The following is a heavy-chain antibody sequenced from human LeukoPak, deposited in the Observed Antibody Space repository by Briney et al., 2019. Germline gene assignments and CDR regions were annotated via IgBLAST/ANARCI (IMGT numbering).Heavy chain of an antibody. CDR3: ARASYSSPLYYYYYYMDV. D-gene: IGHD6-13*01. J-gene: IGHJ6*03. Sequence: SLKVSCKASGGTFSSYATSWVPQAPEQGLEWMGGIIPIFGTANYAQKFQGRVTITTDESTSTAYMELSSLRSEDTAVYYCARASYSSPLYYYYYYMDVWGKGTTVTVSS. V-gene: IGHV1-69*05. CDR2: IIPIFGTA. CDR1: GGTFSSYA.